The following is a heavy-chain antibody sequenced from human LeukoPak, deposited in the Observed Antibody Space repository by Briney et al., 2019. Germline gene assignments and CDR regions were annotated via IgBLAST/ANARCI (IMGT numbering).Heavy chain of an antibody. CDR3: ARGSRGGYYMDV. Sequence: SETLSLTCTVSGGSISSHYWGWIRQPPGKGLEWIGYIYYSGSTNYNPSLKSRVTISVDTSKNQFSLKLSSVTAADTAVYYCARGSRGGYYMDVWGKGTTVTVSS. CDR1: GGSISSHY. D-gene: IGHD3-10*01. CDR2: IYYSGST. J-gene: IGHJ6*03. V-gene: IGHV4-59*11.